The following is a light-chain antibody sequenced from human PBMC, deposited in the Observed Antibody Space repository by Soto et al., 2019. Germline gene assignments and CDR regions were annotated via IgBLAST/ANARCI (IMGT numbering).Light chain of an antibody. CDR1: QSINHKY. Sequence: EIVLTQSPGTLSLSPGERATLSCRASQSINHKYLAWFQQEPGQTPRLLIHSVSIRATGIPDRFSGSGSGTDFTLTISRLEPEDFAVYYCQPYSGSPWTFGRGTKVEIK. CDR2: SVS. CDR3: QPYSGSPWT. V-gene: IGKV3-20*01. J-gene: IGKJ1*01.